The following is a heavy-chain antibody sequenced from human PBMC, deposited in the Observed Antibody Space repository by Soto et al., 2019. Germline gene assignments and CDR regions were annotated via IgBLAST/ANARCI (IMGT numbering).Heavy chain of an antibody. V-gene: IGHV3-30*18. CDR1: GFTFSSYG. Sequence: GGSLRLSCAASGFTFSSYGMHWVRQAPGKGLEWVAVISYDGSNKYYEYSVKGRFTISRDNSKNTLYLQMNSLSAEDTAVYYCAKATSLLWFGELYDYYYGMDVWGQGTTVTVSS. CDR3: AKATSLLWFGELYDYYYGMDV. D-gene: IGHD3-10*01. J-gene: IGHJ6*02. CDR2: ISYDGSNK.